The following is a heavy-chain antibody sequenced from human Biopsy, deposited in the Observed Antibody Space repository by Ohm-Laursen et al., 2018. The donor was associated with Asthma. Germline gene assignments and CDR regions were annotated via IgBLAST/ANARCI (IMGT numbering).Heavy chain of an antibody. CDR1: GGSFSGYY. CDR3: ARDRAMISET. V-gene: IGHV4-34*01. Sequence: TLSLTCVVYGGSFSGYYWSWIRQPPGKGLEWIGEINHSGSTNYNPSLKSRVTISVDTSKNQFSLKLSSVTAADTAVYYCARDRAMISETWGQGTLVTVSS. CDR2: INHSGST. J-gene: IGHJ5*02. D-gene: IGHD3-22*01.